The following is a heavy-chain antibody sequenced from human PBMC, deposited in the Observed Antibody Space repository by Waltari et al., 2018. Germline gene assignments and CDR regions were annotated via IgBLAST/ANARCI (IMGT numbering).Heavy chain of an antibody. V-gene: IGHV3-7*02. CDR3: ARVKLRFLEWFGY. D-gene: IGHD3-3*01. J-gene: IGHJ4*02. Sequence: EVPLVESGGGLVQPGGSLRLPCSASGFTFSSYWMSWARRAPGKGLEWVANIKQGGSEKYYVDSVKGRFTISRDNAKNSLYLQMNSLRAEDTAVYYCARVKLRFLEWFGYWGQGTLVTVSS. CDR2: IKQGGSEK. CDR1: GFTFSSYW.